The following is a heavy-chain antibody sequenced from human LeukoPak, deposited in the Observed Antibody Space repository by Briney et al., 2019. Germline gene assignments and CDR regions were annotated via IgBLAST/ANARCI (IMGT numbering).Heavy chain of an antibody. D-gene: IGHD4-17*01. CDR1: GGSINSGDYY. J-gene: IGHJ2*01. Sequence: PSQTLSLTCTVSGGSINSGDYYWTWIRQPPGKGLEWIGYIYYRGSTYYNPSLKSRVAISIDTSKNQFSLNLYSVTAADTAVYSCARLQIRFWYFDPWGRGTLVTVSS. CDR2: IYYRGST. V-gene: IGHV4-30-4*08. CDR3: ARLQIRFWYFDP.